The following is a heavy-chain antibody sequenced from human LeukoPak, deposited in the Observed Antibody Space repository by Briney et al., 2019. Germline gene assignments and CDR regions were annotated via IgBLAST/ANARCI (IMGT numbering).Heavy chain of an antibody. CDR3: ASSSRIYYGMDV. CDR2: IIPILGIA. CDR1: GGTFSSYA. J-gene: IGHJ6*02. Sequence: ASVKVSCKASGGTFSSYAISWVRQAPGQGLEWMGRIIPILGIANYAQKFQGRVTITADKSTSTAYMELSSLRSEDTAVYYCASSSRIYYGMDVWGQGTTDTVSS. D-gene: IGHD6-13*01. V-gene: IGHV1-69*04.